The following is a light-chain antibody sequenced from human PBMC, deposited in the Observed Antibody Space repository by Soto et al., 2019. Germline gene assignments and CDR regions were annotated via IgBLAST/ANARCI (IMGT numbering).Light chain of an antibody. Sequence: DIVMTQSPDSLAVSLGERATINCKSSQNILSTANNRNYLAWYQQRPGQPPKRLFSWASTRHSGVPDRFSASGSGKEFTLPIQSLQGEGVGVYYLQQYYSNPTFRGGTKVEIK. CDR1: QNILSTANNRNY. J-gene: IGKJ4*01. V-gene: IGKV4-1*01. CDR3: QQYYSNPT. CDR2: WAS.